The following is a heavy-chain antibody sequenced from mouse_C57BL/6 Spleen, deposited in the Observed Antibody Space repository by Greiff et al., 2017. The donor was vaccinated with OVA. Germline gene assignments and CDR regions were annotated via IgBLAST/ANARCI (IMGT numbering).Heavy chain of an antibody. J-gene: IGHJ2*01. CDR1: GYTFTTYP. CDR2: FHPYNDDT. CDR3: ARRATVVPWYFDY. V-gene: IGHV1-47*01. Sequence: VKLMEPGAELVKPGASVKMSCKASGYTFTTYPIEWMKQNHGKSLEWIGNFHPYNDDTKYNEKFKGKATLTVDKSSSTVYLELSRLTSDDSAVYYCARRATVVPWYFDYWGQGTTLTVSS. D-gene: IGHD1-1*01.